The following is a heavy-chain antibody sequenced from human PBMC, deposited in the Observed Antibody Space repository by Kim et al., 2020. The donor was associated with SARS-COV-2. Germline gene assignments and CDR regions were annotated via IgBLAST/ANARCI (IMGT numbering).Heavy chain of an antibody. CDR1: GFTFKNYA. J-gene: IGHJ4*02. D-gene: IGHD5-12*01. CDR2: ISDSGSST. CDR3: ARVRTNSYRDIPDY. Sequence: GGSLRLSCAASGFTFKNYAMAWVRRAPGKGLEWLSAISDSGSSTFYTDSVQGRFTISRDNSMNTLSLQIKKMRATDTAVYYCARVRTNSYRDIPDYWGPG. V-gene: IGHV3-23*01.